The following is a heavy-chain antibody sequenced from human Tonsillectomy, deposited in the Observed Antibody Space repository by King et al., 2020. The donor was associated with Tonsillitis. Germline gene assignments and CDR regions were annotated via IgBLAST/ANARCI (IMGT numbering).Heavy chain of an antibody. CDR3: AGLYGDYGHAFDI. CDR2: IYYSGST. V-gene: IGHV4-39*01. J-gene: IGHJ3*02. CDR1: GGSISSSSYY. Sequence: QLQESGPGLVKPSETLSLTCTVSGGSISSSSYYWGWIRQPPGKGLEWIGSIYYSGSTYYNPSLKSRVTISVDTSKNQFSLKLSSVTAADTAVYYCAGLYGDYGHAFDIWGQGTMVTVSS. D-gene: IGHD4-17*01.